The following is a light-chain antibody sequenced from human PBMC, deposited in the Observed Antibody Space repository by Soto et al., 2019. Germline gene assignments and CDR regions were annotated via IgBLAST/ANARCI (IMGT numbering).Light chain of an antibody. V-gene: IGKV3-20*01. CDR2: GAS. J-gene: IGKJ4*01. CDR1: QSVSSDY. Sequence: EIVLTQSPGTLSLSPGERATLSCTASQSVSSDYIAWYQQKPGQAPRLLIYGASSRATGIPDRFSGSGSGTDFTLTISRLEPEDFAVYYCHQYITSPPTFVGGTKVEIK. CDR3: HQYITSPPT.